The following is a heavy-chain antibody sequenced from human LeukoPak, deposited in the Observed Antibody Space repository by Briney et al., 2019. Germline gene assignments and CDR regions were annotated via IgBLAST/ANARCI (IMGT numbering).Heavy chain of an antibody. V-gene: IGHV3-48*03. D-gene: IGHD5-18*01. CDR2: ISNSGSTI. Sequence: PGGSLRLSCAASGFTFSSYEMNWVRQAPGKGLEWVSYISNSGSTIYYADSVKGRFTISRDNAKNSLYLQMNSLRAEDTAIYYCAKAYASGCNYHPNWFDPWGQGTLVTVSS. J-gene: IGHJ5*02. CDR1: GFTFSSYE. CDR3: AKAYASGCNYHPNWFDP.